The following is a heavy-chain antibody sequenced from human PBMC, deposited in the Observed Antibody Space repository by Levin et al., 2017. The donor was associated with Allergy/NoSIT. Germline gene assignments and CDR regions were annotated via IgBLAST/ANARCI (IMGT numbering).Heavy chain of an antibody. D-gene: IGHD1-1*01. CDR2: ITGGGFNT. CDR3: AKKQGGTSGFSFDV. V-gene: IGHV3-23*01. CDR1: GFTISEYA. J-gene: IGHJ3*01. Sequence: GESLKISCAVSGFTISEYAMAWVRQAPGKGLEWVAVITGGGFNTYYGDSVKGRFTVSRDDSKDTLYLDLNSLRAEDTAVYYCAKKQGGTSGFSFDVWGQGTMVTVSS.